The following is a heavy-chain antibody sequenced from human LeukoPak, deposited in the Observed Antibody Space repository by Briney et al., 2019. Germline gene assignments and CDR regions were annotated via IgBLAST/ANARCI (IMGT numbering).Heavy chain of an antibody. CDR3: ARGGDGYNWSDYYYYYMDV. V-gene: IGHV1-2*02. Sequence: GASVKVSCKASGYTFTGYYMHWVRQAPGPGLEWMGWINPNSGGTNYAQKFQGRVTMTRDTSISTAYMELSRLRSDDTAVYYCARGGDGYNWSDYYYYYMDVWGKGTTVTVSS. J-gene: IGHJ6*03. CDR1: GYTFTGYY. D-gene: IGHD5-24*01. CDR2: INPNSGGT.